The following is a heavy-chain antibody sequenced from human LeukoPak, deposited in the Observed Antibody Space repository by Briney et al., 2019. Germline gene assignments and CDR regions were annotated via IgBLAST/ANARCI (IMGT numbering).Heavy chain of an antibody. CDR2: IKKDGSEK. CDR1: GFIFRTYG. V-gene: IGHV3-7*01. D-gene: IGHD5-18*01. Sequence: GGSLRLSCAASGFIFRTYGMHWVRQAPGKGLEWVANIKKDGSEKYYVDSVKGRFTISRDNAKTSLYLQMNSLRAEDTAVYYCARDLSGVAGYTYGRGIDYWGQGTLVTVSS. J-gene: IGHJ4*02. CDR3: ARDLSGVAGYTYGRGIDY.